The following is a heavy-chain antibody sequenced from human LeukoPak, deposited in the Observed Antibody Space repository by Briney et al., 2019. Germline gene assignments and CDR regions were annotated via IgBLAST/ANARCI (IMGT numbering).Heavy chain of an antibody. J-gene: IGHJ5*02. D-gene: IGHD6-19*01. Sequence: SETLSLTCTVSGGSISSYYWSWIRQPPGKGLEWIGYIFYSGNTNYNPSLKSRVTISVDTSKNQFSLKLSSVTAADTAVYYCARVYSSAWYYWFDPWGQGTLVTVSS. CDR1: GGSISSYY. CDR2: IFYSGNT. V-gene: IGHV4-59*08. CDR3: ARVYSSAWYYWFDP.